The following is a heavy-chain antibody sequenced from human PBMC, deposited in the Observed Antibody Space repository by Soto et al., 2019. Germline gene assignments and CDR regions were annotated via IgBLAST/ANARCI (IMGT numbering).Heavy chain of an antibody. CDR3: ARSSVRGWSY. CDR2: ITHSGST. CDR1: GGSFSGYY. V-gene: IGHV4-34*01. Sequence: SETLSLTCAVYGGSFSGYYWTWIRQPPGKGLEWIGEITHSGSTNYNPSLKSRVTISVDTSKNQFSLNLNSVTAADMAVYYCARSSVRGWSYWGQGTLVTVSS. D-gene: IGHD3-10*02. J-gene: IGHJ4*02.